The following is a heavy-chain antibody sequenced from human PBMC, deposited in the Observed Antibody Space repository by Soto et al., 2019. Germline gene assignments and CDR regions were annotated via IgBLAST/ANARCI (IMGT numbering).Heavy chain of an antibody. J-gene: IGHJ6*02. Sequence: KPSETLSLTCNVSGGSIRSNYWSWIRQPAGKAQEWIGRIYTSGTTNYNPSLKSRATMLIDTSKNQFSLILSSVTAADTGVYYCAREGASGFGMDVWGQGTTVTVSS. CDR3: AREGASGFGMDV. D-gene: IGHD1-26*01. CDR1: GGSIRSNY. CDR2: IYTSGTT. V-gene: IGHV4-4*07.